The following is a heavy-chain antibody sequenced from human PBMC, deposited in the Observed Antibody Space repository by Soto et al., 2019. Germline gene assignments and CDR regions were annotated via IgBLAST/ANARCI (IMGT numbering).Heavy chain of an antibody. J-gene: IGHJ4*02. D-gene: IGHD5-12*01. V-gene: IGHV2-5*02. CDR3: AHRGGYSGYDFGGGVDY. CDR2: IYWDDDK. CDR1: GFSLSTSGVG. Sequence: QITLKESGPTLVKPTQTLTLTCTFSGFSLSTSGVGVGWIRQPPGKALEWLALIYWDDDKRYSPSLKSRLTINQDSSKNQVVLTKTKMDPVDTATDDGAHRGGYSGYDFGGGVDYWGQGTLVTVSS.